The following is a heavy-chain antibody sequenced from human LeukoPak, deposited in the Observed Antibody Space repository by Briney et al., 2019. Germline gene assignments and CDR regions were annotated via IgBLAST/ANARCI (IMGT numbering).Heavy chain of an antibody. CDR3: ARDKSTSCYYFDD. CDR2: IWYDGSYK. J-gene: IGHJ4*02. V-gene: IGHV3-33*08. CDR1: GFTFSSYW. Sequence: PGGSLRLSCAASGFTFSSYWMHWVRQAPGKGLEWVAVIWYDGSYKYYADSVKGRFTISRDNSNSTLYLQMNSLRAEDTAVYFCARDKSTSCYYFDDWGQGTLVTVSS. D-gene: IGHD2-2*01.